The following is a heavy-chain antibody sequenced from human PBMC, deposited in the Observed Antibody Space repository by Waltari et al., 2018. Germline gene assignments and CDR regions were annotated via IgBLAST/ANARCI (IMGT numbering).Heavy chain of an antibody. CDR3: ARDKWELNY. J-gene: IGHJ4*02. V-gene: IGHV3-33*01. CDR1: GFTLCSSR. CDR2: IWYDGSNP. D-gene: IGHD1-26*01. Sequence: QVQLVESGGGVVQPGRSLSLSCASSGFTLCSSRMHWVRQAPGKGLEWVAVIWYDGSNPNYADAVKGRFTISRDNSKNTLYLQLNSLRAEDTAVYYCARDKWELNYWGQGTLVTVSS.